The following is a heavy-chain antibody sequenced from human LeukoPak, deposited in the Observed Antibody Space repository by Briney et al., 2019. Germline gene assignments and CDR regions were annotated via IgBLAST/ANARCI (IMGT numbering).Heavy chain of an antibody. Sequence: ASVKVSCKASGYTFTSYDINWVRQATGQGLEWMGWMNPNSGNTGYAQKFQGRVTITRNTSVSTAYMELSSLRSEDTAVYYCARRAAISYYYYYYYMDVWGKGTTVTVSS. V-gene: IGHV1-8*03. D-gene: IGHD2-2*01. CDR1: GYTFTSYD. CDR3: ARRAAISYYYYYYYMDV. CDR2: MNPNSGNT. J-gene: IGHJ6*03.